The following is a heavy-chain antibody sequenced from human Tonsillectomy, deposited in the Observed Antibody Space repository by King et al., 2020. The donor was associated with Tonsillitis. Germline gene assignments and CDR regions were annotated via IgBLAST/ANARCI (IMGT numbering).Heavy chain of an antibody. Sequence: EVQLVESGGGLVQPGGSLRLSCAASGFTFSSYAMIWVRQAPGKGLEGVPSISGSGGSTYSAGSLKGRFTISRDISKTKLYLQMNSLRVEDTAVYYCASATGSSGNLNYFDFWGQGTLVTVSS. D-gene: IGHD3-22*01. J-gene: IGHJ4*02. V-gene: IGHV3-23*04. CDR2: ISGSGGST. CDR1: GFTFSSYA. CDR3: ASATGSSGNLNYFDF.